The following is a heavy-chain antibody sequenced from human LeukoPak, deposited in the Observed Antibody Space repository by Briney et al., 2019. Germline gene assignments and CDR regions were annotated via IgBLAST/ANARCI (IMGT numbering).Heavy chain of an antibody. Sequence: GASVKVSCKASGYTFTSYDINWVRQATGQGLEWMGWMNPNSGNTGYAQKFQGRVTITRNTSISTAYMELSSLRVEDTAVYYCAKDGWLESGRTPFYFDSWGQGTLVTVSS. CDR2: MNPNSGNT. J-gene: IGHJ4*02. D-gene: IGHD3-10*01. CDR1: GYTFTSYD. CDR3: AKDGWLESGRTPFYFDS. V-gene: IGHV1-8*03.